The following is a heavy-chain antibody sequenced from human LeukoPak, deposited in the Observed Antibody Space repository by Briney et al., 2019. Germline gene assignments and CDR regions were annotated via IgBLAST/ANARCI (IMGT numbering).Heavy chain of an antibody. J-gene: IGHJ4*02. D-gene: IGHD3-3*01. CDR3: ARVRYWSGADY. CDR1: GGSISSYY. Sequence: SETLSLTCTVSGGSISSYYWSWIRQPPGKGLEWVGYIYYSGSTSYNPSLKSRVTISVDTSKNQFSLKLSSVTAADTAVYYCARVRYWSGADYWGQGTLVTVSS. CDR2: IYYSGST. V-gene: IGHV4-59*01.